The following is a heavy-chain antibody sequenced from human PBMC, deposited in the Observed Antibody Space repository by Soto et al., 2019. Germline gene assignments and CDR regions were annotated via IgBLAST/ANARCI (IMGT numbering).Heavy chain of an antibody. CDR3: AKMGARDYYGSGNR. V-gene: IGHV3-23*01. J-gene: IGHJ4*02. CDR2: LSGSGGST. CDR1: GFTFSSYA. D-gene: IGHD3-10*01. Sequence: EVQLLESGGGLVQPGGSLRLSCAASGFTFSSYAMSWVRQAPGKGLEWVSALSGSGGSTYYADSVKGRFTISRDNSKNTLYLQMNSLRAEDTAVYYCAKMGARDYYGSGNRWGQGTLVTVSS.